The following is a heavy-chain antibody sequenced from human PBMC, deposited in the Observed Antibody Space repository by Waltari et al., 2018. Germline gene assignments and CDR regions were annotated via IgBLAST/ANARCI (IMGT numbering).Heavy chain of an antibody. CDR2: IWYDGSNK. J-gene: IGHJ6*02. CDR3: ARRGNWNDPYYYYGMDV. V-gene: IGHV3-33*01. D-gene: IGHD1-1*01. CDR1: GFTFSSYG. Sequence: QVQLVESGGGVVQPGRSLRLSCSASGFTFSSYGMHWVRQAPGQGLEWVAVIWYDGSNKYYADSVKGRFTISRDNSKNTLYLQMNSLRAEDTAVYYCARRGNWNDPYYYYGMDVWGQGTTVTVSS.